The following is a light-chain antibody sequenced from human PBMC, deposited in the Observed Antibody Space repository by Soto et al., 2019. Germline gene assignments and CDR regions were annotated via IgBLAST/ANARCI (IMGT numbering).Light chain of an antibody. V-gene: IGKV3-15*01. J-gene: IGKJ5*01. CDR1: QSVDSTY. CDR3: QQYNSWPPIT. Sequence: EIVLTQSPGTLSLSPGERATLSCRASQSVDSTYLAWYQQKPGQAPRLLIYGASTRATGIPARFSGSGSGTEFTLTISSLQSEDFAVYYCQQYNSWPPITFGQGTRLEIK. CDR2: GAS.